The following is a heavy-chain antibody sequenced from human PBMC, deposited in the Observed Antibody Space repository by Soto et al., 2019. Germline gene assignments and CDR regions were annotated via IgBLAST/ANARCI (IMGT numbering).Heavy chain of an antibody. Sequence: ASVKVSCKASGYTFTSYGISWMRQAPGQGLEWMGWISAYNGNTNHAQKLQGRVTMTTDTSTSTAYMELRSLRSDDTAVYYCARDLGEDIVVVPAAITGFDYWGQGTLVTVSS. CDR3: ARDLGEDIVVVPAAITGFDY. V-gene: IGHV1-18*01. CDR1: GYTFTSYG. CDR2: ISAYNGNT. D-gene: IGHD2-2*01. J-gene: IGHJ4*02.